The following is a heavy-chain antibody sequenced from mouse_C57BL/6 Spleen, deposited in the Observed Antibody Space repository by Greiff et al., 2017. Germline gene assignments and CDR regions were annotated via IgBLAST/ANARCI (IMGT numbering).Heavy chain of an antibody. CDR3: GGGYFDY. CDR1: GYTFTSYW. CDR2: IDPETGGT. Sequence: VQLQQSGAELVRPGSSVKLSCKASGYTFTSYWMHWVKQTPVHGLEWIGAIDPETGGTAYNQKFKGKAILTADKSSSTAYMELRSLTSEDSAVYYCGGGYFDYWGQGTTLTVSS. V-gene: IGHV1-15*01. J-gene: IGHJ2*01.